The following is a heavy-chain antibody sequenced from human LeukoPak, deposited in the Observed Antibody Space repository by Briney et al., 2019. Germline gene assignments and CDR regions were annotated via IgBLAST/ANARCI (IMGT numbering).Heavy chain of an antibody. CDR2: IKEAGSEG. CDR3: ARGGGMRSWYDFDY. J-gene: IGHJ4*02. V-gene: IGHV3-7*04. D-gene: IGHD6-13*01. CDR1: GFTFSNYW. Sequence: GGSLRLSCAASGFTFSNYWMSWVRQAPGKGLEFMANIKEAGSEGYYVDSVKGRFTISRDNDKNSVHLQMNNLRAEDTAVYYCARGGGMRSWYDFDYWGQGILVTVSS.